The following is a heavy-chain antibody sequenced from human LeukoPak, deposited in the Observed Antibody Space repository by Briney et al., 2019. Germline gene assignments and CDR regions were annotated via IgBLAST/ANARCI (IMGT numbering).Heavy chain of an antibody. CDR1: GGSFSGYY. CDR2: INHSGST. Sequence: PSETLSLTCAVYGGSFSGYYWSWIRQPPGKGLEWIGEINHSGSTNYNPSLKSRVTISVDKSKNQFSLKLSSVTAADTAVYYCARANSGDYTIDYWGQGTLVTVSS. D-gene: IGHD4-17*01. V-gene: IGHV4-34*01. CDR3: ARANSGDYTIDY. J-gene: IGHJ4*02.